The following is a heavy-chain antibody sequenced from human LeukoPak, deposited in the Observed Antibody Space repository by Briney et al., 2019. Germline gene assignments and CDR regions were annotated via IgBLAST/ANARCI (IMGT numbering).Heavy chain of an antibody. CDR3: TRGDY. CDR1: GYTFTSYD. Sequence: ASVKVSCKASGYTFTSYDVNWVRQAAGQGLEWMGFMTPNSGNTGYAQRFQGRVTMTRSTSISTAYMELSSLRSEDTAVYFCTRGDYWGQGTLVTVSS. V-gene: IGHV1-8*01. J-gene: IGHJ4*02. CDR2: MTPNSGNT.